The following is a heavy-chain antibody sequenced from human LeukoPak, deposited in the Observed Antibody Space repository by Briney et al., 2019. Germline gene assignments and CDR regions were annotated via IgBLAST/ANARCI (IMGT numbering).Heavy chain of an antibody. CDR1: GFTFSNRG. J-gene: IGHJ4*02. CDR3: AKDRESSSRPYFFDY. V-gene: IGHV3-23*01. Sequence: GGSLRLSCAASGFTFSNRGMHWVRQAPGKGLEWVSAISGSGGSTYYADSVKGRFTISRDNSKNTLYLQMNSLRAEDTAVYYCAKDRESSSRPYFFDYWGQGTLVTVSS. CDR2: ISGSGGST. D-gene: IGHD6-6*01.